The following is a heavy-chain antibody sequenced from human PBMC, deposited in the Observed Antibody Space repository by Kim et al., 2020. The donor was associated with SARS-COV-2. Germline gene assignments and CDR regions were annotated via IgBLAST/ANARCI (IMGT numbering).Heavy chain of an antibody. Sequence: NTDYTPALKSRVTLSIDASNNHFSLRLNSVTAADTAIYYCARDQGLGFDYWGQGTLVTVSS. V-gene: IGHV4-39*07. D-gene: IGHD7-27*01. CDR2: NT. J-gene: IGHJ4*02. CDR3: ARDQGLGFDY.